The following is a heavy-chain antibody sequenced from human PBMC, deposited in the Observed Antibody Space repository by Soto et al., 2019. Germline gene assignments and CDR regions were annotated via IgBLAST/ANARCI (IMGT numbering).Heavy chain of an antibody. Sequence: EVQLVESGGDLVEPGRSLRLSCTASGFIFGDYAMTWFRQAPGKGLEWVAFIRSKANGGAAAYAAPVQGRFTILRDDSKSTAYLQMTSLKTEDTAMYYCSRGDTLVDYWGQGTLVTVSS. V-gene: IGHV3-49*03. CDR1: GFIFGDYA. CDR3: SRGDTLVDY. J-gene: IGHJ4*02. CDR2: IRSKANGGAA.